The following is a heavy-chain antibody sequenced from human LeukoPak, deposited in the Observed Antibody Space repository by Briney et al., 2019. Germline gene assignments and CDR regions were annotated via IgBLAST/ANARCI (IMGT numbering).Heavy chain of an antibody. Sequence: PSETLSLTCGVSGGSFSDYYWKWIRQSPGKGLEWIGEINHSGSTNYNPSLKSRVTMSVDTSKKQFSLRLSSVSAADTAIYYCARSGCTRRFMDYWGQGTLVTVSS. J-gene: IGHJ4*02. CDR3: ARSGCTRRFMDY. V-gene: IGHV4-34*01. CDR2: INHSGST. D-gene: IGHD3-3*01. CDR1: GGSFSDYY.